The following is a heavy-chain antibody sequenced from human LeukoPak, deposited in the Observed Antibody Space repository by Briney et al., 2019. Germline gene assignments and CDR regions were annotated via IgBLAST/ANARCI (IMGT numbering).Heavy chain of an antibody. CDR3: ARDQEGGSYNSIDY. CDR1: GFTFSNYY. CDR2: ISSSGGTI. D-gene: IGHD1-26*01. J-gene: IGHJ4*02. Sequence: GGSLRLSCAASGFTFSNYYMSWIRQAPGEGLEWVSYISSSGGTIYYADSVKGRFTISRDNAKSSLYLQMNSLRAEDTAVYYCARDQEGGSYNSIDYWGQGTLVTVSS. V-gene: IGHV3-11*01.